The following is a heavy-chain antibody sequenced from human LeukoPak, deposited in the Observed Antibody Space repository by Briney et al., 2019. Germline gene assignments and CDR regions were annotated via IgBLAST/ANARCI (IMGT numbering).Heavy chain of an antibody. J-gene: IGHJ4*02. Sequence: PGGSLRLSCAGSGFTFSSYAMSWVRQTPGKGLEWVSAISKSEGSTYYVDSVKGRFTISRDNSKNTLYLQMNSLRPEDTAVYYCAKGRYSSDWYNFDYWGQGTLVTVSS. CDR3: AKGRYSSDWYNFDY. V-gene: IGHV3-23*01. CDR1: GFTFSSYA. CDR2: ISKSEGST. D-gene: IGHD6-13*01.